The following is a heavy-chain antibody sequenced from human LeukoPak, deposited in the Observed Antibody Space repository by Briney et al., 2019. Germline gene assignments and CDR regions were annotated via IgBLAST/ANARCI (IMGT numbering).Heavy chain of an antibody. CDR3: ARRLGYCSSTSCYTSWFDP. Sequence: SETLSLTCAVSGYSISSGYYWGWIRQPPGKGLEWIGSIYHSGSTYYNPSLKSRVTISVDTSKNQFSLKLSSVTAADTAVYYCARRLGYCSSTSCYTSWFDPWGQGTLVTVPS. J-gene: IGHJ5*02. D-gene: IGHD2-2*02. CDR1: GYSISSGYY. V-gene: IGHV4-38-2*01. CDR2: IYHSGST.